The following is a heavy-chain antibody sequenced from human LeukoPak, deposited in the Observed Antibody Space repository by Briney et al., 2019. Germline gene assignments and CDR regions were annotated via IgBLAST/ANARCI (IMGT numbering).Heavy chain of an antibody. J-gene: IGHJ4*02. CDR1: AFTFSSYA. CDR3: VRISGSRAWDFDY. Sequence: GGSLRLSCAASAFTFSSYAMSWVRQAPGKGLEWVSTIHGSSDTTYYADSVKGRFTISRDNSKNTLFLQMNSLRADDTAVYYCVRISGSRAWDFDYWGQGTLVTVSS. V-gene: IGHV3-23*01. D-gene: IGHD1-26*01. CDR2: IHGSSDTT.